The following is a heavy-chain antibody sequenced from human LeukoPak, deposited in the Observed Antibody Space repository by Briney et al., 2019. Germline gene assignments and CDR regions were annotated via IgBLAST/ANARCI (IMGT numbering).Heavy chain of an antibody. CDR1: GGSISSSSYY. CDR3: ARNDGDYAVDY. CDR2: IYYSGST. Sequence: KASETLSLTCTVSGGSISSSSYYWGWIRQPPGKGLEWIGSIYYSGSTYYNPSLKSRVTISVDTSKNQFSLKLSSVTAADTAVYYCARNDGDYAVDYWGQGTLVTVSS. J-gene: IGHJ4*02. V-gene: IGHV4-39*01. D-gene: IGHD4-17*01.